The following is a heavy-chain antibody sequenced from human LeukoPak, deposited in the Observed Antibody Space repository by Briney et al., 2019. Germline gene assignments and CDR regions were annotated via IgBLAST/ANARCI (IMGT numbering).Heavy chain of an antibody. CDR1: GFTFSNSG. CDR3: AKDLGSRPRYWYFDL. D-gene: IGHD3-10*01. J-gene: IGHJ2*01. V-gene: IGHV3-30*18. CDR2: ISFDGSNK. Sequence: GGSLRLSCAASGFTFSNSGMHWVRQAPGKGLEWVAVISFDGSNKNFADSVKGRFAVSRDNSKNTLYLQMNSLRAEDSAVYYCAKDLGSRPRYWYFDLWGRGTLVTVSS.